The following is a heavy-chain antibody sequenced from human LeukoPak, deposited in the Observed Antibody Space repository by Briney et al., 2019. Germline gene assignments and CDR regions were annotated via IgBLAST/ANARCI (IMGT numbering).Heavy chain of an antibody. D-gene: IGHD1-26*01. V-gene: IGHV3-23*01. J-gene: IGHJ4*02. Sequence: GGSLRLSCAASGFTFSSYGMNWVRQAPGKGLEWVSAISGSGGSTYYADSVKGRFTISRDNSKNTLYLQMNSLRAEDTAVYYCAKRSGARTEDDYWGQGTLVTVSS. CDR2: ISGSGGST. CDR1: GFTFSSYG. CDR3: AKRSGARTEDDY.